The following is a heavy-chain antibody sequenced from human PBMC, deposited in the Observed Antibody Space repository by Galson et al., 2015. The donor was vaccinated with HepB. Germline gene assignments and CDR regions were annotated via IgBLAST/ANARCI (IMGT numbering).Heavy chain of an antibody. CDR3: ATPPFGELVPSRDY. CDR1: GYTFTDYY. CDR2: INPKSGGT. Sequence: SVKVSCKASGYTFTDYYIHWVRQAPGQGLEWMGWINPKSGGTNYAQKFQGRVTMATDTSITTAYMELSRLTSDDTALYYCATPPFGELVPSRDYWGQGTQLTVSS. V-gene: IGHV1-2*02. J-gene: IGHJ4*02. D-gene: IGHD3-10*01.